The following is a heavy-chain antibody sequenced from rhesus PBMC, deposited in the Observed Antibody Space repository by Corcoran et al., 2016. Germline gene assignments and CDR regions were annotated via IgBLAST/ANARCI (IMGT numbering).Heavy chain of an antibody. CDR3: ARDLVEYSGSYYLRRYFDY. J-gene: IGHJ4*01. V-gene: IGHV4-106*01. Sequence: QVQLQESGPGLVKPSETLSLTCAVSGGSISDDYYWSWIRQPPGTGLEWFGYTYGRGGGTNDNPTLKNRVTISIDTSKNQFSLKLSSVTAADTAVYYCARDLVEYSGSYYLRRYFDYWGQGVLVTVSS. CDR2: TYGRGGGT. D-gene: IGHD3-16*01. CDR1: GGSISDDYY.